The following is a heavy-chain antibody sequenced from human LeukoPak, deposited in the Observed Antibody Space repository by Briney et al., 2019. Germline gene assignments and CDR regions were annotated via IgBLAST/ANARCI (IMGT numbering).Heavy chain of an antibody. CDR3: ARDWSSFLGELSLGYFDY. J-gene: IGHJ4*02. D-gene: IGHD3-16*02. Sequence: GGSLRLSCAASGFIFSSYWMSWVRQAPGKGLEWVANIKQDGSEKYYVDSVKGRFPISRDNAKNSLYLQMNSLRAEDTAVYYCARDWSSFLGELSLGYFDYWGQGTLVTVSS. CDR1: GFIFSSYW. V-gene: IGHV3-7*03. CDR2: IKQDGSEK.